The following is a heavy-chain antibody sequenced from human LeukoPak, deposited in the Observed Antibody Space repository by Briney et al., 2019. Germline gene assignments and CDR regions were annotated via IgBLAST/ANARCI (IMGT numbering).Heavy chain of an antibody. D-gene: IGHD6-19*01. J-gene: IGHJ4*02. Sequence: PSETLSLTCTVSGCSVSSGSYYWSWIRQPPGRALEWIEYIYYSGSTNYNPSLKSRVTISVDKSKHQFSLKLSSVTAADTGVYYCAREVSSGWSLDYWGQGTLVTVSS. V-gene: IGHV4-61*01. CDR2: IYYSGST. CDR3: AREVSSGWSLDY. CDR1: GCSVSSGSYY.